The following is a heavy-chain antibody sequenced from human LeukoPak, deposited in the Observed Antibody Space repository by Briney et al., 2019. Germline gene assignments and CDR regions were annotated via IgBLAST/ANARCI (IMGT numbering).Heavy chain of an antibody. CDR2: IRSKAYGGTT. Sequence: GGSLRLSCTASGFTFGDYAMSWFRQAPGKGLEWVGFIRSKAYGGTTEYAASVKGRFTISRDDSKSIAYLQMNSLKTEDTAVYYCFPVPSTELSYFDYWGQGTLVTVSS. CDR3: FPVPSTELSYFDY. V-gene: IGHV3-49*03. CDR1: GFTFGDYA. J-gene: IGHJ4*02. D-gene: IGHD1-26*01.